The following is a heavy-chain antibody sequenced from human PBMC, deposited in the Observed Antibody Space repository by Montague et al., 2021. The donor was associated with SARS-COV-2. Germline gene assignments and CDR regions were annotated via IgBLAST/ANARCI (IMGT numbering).Heavy chain of an antibody. V-gene: IGHV3-48*03. J-gene: IGHJ4*02. CDR1: GFSCSSYE. CDR3: AKGYNFPGSYFDY. D-gene: IGHD5-24*01. CDR2: ISSKGSTI. Sequence: SLRLSCAASGFSCSSYEVNWVRQAPGKGLEWLSYISSKGSTIDYSDSLKSRFTISRDNAKNSLYLQMNSLRAEDSAVYYCAKGYNFPGSYFDYWGQGTLVPVSS.